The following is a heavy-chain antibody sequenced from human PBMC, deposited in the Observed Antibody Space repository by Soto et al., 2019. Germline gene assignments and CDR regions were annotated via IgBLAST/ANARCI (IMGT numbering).Heavy chain of an antibody. D-gene: IGHD6-13*01. CDR1: GGSFSGYY. V-gene: IGHV4-34*01. Sequence: SETLSLTCAVYGGSFSGYYWSWIRQPPGKGLEWIGEISHSGSTNYNPSLKSRVTISVDTSKNQFSLKLSSVTAADTAVYYCARGSGGYSSSWYREVWFDPWGQGTLVTVSS. CDR2: ISHSGST. J-gene: IGHJ5*02. CDR3: ARGSGGYSSSWYREVWFDP.